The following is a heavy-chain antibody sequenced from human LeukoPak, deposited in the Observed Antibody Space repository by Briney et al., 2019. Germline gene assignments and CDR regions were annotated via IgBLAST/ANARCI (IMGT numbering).Heavy chain of an antibody. D-gene: IGHD4-17*01. Sequence: GGSLRLSCAASGFTFSSYGMHWVRQAPGKGLEWVAVISYDGSNKYYADSVKGRFTISRDNSKNTLYLQMNSLRAEDTAVYYCARDRDYGDYVYDPWGQGTLVTVSS. CDR2: ISYDGSNK. V-gene: IGHV3-30*19. CDR3: ARDRDYGDYVYDP. J-gene: IGHJ5*02. CDR1: GFTFSSYG.